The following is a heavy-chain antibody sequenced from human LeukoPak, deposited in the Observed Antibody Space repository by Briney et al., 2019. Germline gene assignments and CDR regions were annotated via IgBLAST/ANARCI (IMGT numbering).Heavy chain of an antibody. Sequence: PSETLSLTCAVSGYSISSTNWWGWIRQPPGKGLEWIGYIYYSGSTYYNPSLQSRITMSVDTSKNQFSLKLSSVTAVDTAVYYCARTNERERGGESFNIWGQGTMVTVSS. J-gene: IGHJ3*02. CDR2: IYYSGST. CDR3: ARTNERERGGESFNI. D-gene: IGHD3-16*01. V-gene: IGHV4-28*01. CDR1: GYSISSTNW.